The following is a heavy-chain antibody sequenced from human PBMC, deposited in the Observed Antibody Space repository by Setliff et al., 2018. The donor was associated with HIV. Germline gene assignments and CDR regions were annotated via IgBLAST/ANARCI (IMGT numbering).Heavy chain of an antibody. V-gene: IGHV3-9*01. CDR3: ARAAAYYNFWSGYHPHAFDI. D-gene: IGHD3-3*01. J-gene: IGHJ3*02. CDR2: ISWNSGSI. CDR1: GFTFGDYA. Sequence: PGGSLRLSCTVSGFTFGDYAMHWVRQAPGKGLEWVSGISWNSGSIGYVDSMKGRFTMSRDNAKNSLYLQMNSLRADDTAVYYCARAAAYYNFWSGYHPHAFDIWGQGTMVTVSS.